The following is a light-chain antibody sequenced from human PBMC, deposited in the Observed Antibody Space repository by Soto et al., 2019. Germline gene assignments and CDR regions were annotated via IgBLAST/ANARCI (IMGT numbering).Light chain of an antibody. CDR3: QQHSNWPLT. CDR2: DAS. CDR1: QSVSSY. V-gene: IGKV3-11*01. Sequence: EIVLTQSPATLSLSPGERATLSCRASQSVSSYLAWYQQKPGQAPRLLIYDASNRATGIPARFSGSGSGTEYALTISSLEPEDFALYYCQQHSNWPLTFGQGTKVEIK. J-gene: IGKJ1*01.